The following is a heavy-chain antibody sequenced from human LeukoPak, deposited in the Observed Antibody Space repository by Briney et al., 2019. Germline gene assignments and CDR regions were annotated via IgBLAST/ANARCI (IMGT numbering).Heavy chain of an antibody. Sequence: ASVKVSCKASGYTFTGYYMHWVRQAPGQGLEWMGWINPNSGGTNYAQKFQGRVTMTRDTSISTAYIELSRLRSDDTAVYYCARDGVVVPAAIYWFDPWGQGTLVTVSS. V-gene: IGHV1-2*02. CDR1: GYTFTGYY. CDR3: ARDGVVVPAAIYWFDP. D-gene: IGHD2-2*02. CDR2: INPNSGGT. J-gene: IGHJ5*02.